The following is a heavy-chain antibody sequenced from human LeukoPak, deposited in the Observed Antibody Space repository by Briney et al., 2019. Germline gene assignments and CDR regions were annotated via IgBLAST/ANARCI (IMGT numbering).Heavy chain of an antibody. V-gene: IGHV3-23*01. J-gene: IGHJ3*02. CDR1: GFTFSSYA. CDR2: ISGSGGST. CDR3: AAAVIIAAAAFDI. D-gene: IGHD6-13*01. Sequence: QSGGSLRLSCAASGFTFSSYAMSWVRQAPGKGLEWVSAISGSGGSTYYADSVKGRFTISRDNSKNTLYLQMNSLRAEDTAVYYCAAAVIIAAAAFDIWGQGTMVTVSS.